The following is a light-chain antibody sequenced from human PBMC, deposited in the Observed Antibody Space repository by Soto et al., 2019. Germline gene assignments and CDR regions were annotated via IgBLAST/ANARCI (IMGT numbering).Light chain of an antibody. J-gene: IGLJ1*01. CDR3: CSSGGSPTYV. V-gene: IGLV2-23*02. Sequence: QSVLPQPASVSGSPGQSITISCTGTSSNVGSYKLVSWYQQHPGKAPKLMILEVNKRPSGVSNRFSGSKSGNTASLTISGLKVEDEADYYCCSSGGSPTYVFGTGTKVTVL. CDR2: EVN. CDR1: SSNVGSYKL.